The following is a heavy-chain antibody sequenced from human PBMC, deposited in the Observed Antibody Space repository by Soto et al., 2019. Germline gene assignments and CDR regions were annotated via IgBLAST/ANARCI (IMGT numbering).Heavy chain of an antibody. CDR1: GDSVSSNSAA. CDR3: ARGEQYSGRIFDY. Sequence: SQTLSLTCGISGDSVSSNSAAWNWLRQSPSRGLGWLGRTYYRSKWYNDYAVSVESRITINPDTSKNHFSLQLNFVTPEDTAVYLCARGEQYSGRIFDYWGQGTLVTVSS. D-gene: IGHD1-26*01. J-gene: IGHJ4*02. CDR2: TYYRSKWYN. V-gene: IGHV6-1*01.